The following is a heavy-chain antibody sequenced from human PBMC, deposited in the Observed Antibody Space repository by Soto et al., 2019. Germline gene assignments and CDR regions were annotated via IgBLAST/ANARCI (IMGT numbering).Heavy chain of an antibody. CDR2: IYPDDSDT. V-gene: IGHV5-51*01. CDR3: ASSVLVTSTMNYFDL. Sequence: GESLKISCQASGYSFSNFWIAWVSQMPGEGLEWLGIIYPDDSDTRYSPSFLGQVTISADKSIKTTYLQWSSLKASDTAIYFCASSVLVTSTMNYFDLWGQGTLVTVSS. D-gene: IGHD2-8*02. J-gene: IGHJ4*02. CDR1: GYSFSNFW.